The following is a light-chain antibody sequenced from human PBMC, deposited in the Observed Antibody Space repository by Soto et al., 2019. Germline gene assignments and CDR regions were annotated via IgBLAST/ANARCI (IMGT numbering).Light chain of an antibody. CDR1: QGISNS. V-gene: IGKV1-17*03. Sequence: DIQMTQSPSAMSASVGDRVTITCRASQGISNSLAWFQQKPGKAPKRLIYGASTLEGGVPSRFSGSGSGTEFILTISSLQPEDFVTYYCLHQSSYSLTFGGGTKVEIK. CDR2: GAS. J-gene: IGKJ4*01. CDR3: LHQSSYSLT.